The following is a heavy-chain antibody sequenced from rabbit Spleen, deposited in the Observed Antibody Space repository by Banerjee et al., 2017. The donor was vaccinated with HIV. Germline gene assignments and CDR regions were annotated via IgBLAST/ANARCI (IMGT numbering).Heavy chain of an antibody. J-gene: IGHJ6*01. D-gene: IGHD4-1*01. V-gene: IGHV1S45*01. Sequence: QEQLVESGGDLVQPEGSLTLTCTASGFSFSSGYYMSWVRQAPGKGLQWIGCIYIGSGSAYYASWAKGRFTISKASSTTVTLEMTSLTAADTATYFCARGYWNMDLWGPGTLVTVS. CDR3: ARGYWNMDL. CDR1: GFSFSSGYY. CDR2: IYIGSGSA.